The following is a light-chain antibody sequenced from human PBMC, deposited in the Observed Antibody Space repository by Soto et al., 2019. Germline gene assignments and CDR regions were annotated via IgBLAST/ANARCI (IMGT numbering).Light chain of an antibody. CDR3: QQYGGSPPYT. Sequence: EIVLTQSPGTLSLSPGERATLSCRASQSVSSSYLAWYQQKPGQAPRLLLHGTSSRATGIPDRFSGSGSGSDFTLTISRLEPEDFAVYYCQQYGGSPPYTFGQGTKLEIK. CDR1: QSVSSSY. CDR2: GTS. J-gene: IGKJ2*01. V-gene: IGKV3-20*01.